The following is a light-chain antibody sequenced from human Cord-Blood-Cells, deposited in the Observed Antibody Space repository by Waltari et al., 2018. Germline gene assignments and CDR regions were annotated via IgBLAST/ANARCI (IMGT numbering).Light chain of an antibody. J-gene: IGKJ3*01. CDR3: QQYGSSPFT. CDR1: QSVGSSY. V-gene: IGKV3-20*01. CDR2: GAS. Sequence: EIVLTQSPGTLSLSPGERATLSCRASQSVGSSYLAWYQQKPGQAPRLLIYGASSMATGIPDRFSGSGSGTDFTLTISRLEPEDFAVYYCQQYGSSPFTFGPGTKVDIK.